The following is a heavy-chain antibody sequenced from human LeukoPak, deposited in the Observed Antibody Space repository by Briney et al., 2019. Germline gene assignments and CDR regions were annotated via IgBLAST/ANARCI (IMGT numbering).Heavy chain of an antibody. Sequence: GGSLRLSCAASGFSFSNYWMSWVRQAPGKGLEWVSAISGSGGSTYYADSVKGRFTISRDNSKNTLYLQMNSLRAEDTAVYYCATLRSAKAYYDFWSGYSASGYWGQGTLVTVSS. V-gene: IGHV3-23*01. CDR1: GFSFSNYW. J-gene: IGHJ4*02. CDR2: ISGSGGST. D-gene: IGHD3-3*01. CDR3: ATLRSAKAYYDFWSGYSASGY.